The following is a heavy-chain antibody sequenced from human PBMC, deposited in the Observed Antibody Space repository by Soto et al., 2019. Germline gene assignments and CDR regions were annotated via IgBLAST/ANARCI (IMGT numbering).Heavy chain of an antibody. CDR1: GGSISSSSYY. J-gene: IGHJ4*02. CDR2: IYYSGST. CDR3: ARHRGMTTVTTIPY. D-gene: IGHD4-17*01. Sequence: QLQLQESGPGLVKPSETLSLTCTVSGGSISSSSYYWGWIRQPPGKGLEWIGSIYYSGSTYYNPSLKSRVTISVDTSKNQFSLKLSSVTAADTAVYYCARHRGMTTVTTIPYWGQGTLVTVSS. V-gene: IGHV4-39*01.